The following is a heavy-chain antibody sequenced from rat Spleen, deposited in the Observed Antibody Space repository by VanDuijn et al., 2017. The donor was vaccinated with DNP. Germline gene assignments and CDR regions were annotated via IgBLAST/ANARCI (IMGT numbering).Heavy chain of an antibody. Sequence: EVQVVESGGGLVQPGRSLKLSCAASGFTFSDYYMAWVRQAPTKGLEWVAYIRYDGGSIYYGDSVKGRFAISRDNAKSTLYLQMNSLRSEDMATYYCVRWNSGHFDYWGQGVMVTVSS. CDR3: VRWNSGHFDY. J-gene: IGHJ2*01. CDR2: IRYDGGSI. D-gene: IGHD4-3*01. V-gene: IGHV5-22*01. CDR1: GFTFSDYY.